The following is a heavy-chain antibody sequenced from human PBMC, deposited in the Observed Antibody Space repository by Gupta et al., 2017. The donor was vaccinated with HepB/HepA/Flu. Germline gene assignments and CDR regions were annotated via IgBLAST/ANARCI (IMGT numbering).Heavy chain of an antibody. CDR2: INWNGGNT. CDR3: AGQEWHAGEVNLFDY. V-gene: IGHV3-20*01. CDR1: GFTFDDYD. J-gene: IGHJ4*02. Sequence: EAQLVESGGGVVRAGESLRTPCAASGFTFDDYDMSWVRQVPGKGVEWVSGINWNGGNTDYADVGKGRFTISRDNAKNVLYLQMSRLRGEATALYHCAGQEWHAGEVNLFDYWGQGTLVTVSS. D-gene: IGHD3-16*01.